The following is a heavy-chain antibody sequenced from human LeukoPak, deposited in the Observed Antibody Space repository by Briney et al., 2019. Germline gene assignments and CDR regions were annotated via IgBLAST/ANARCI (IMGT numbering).Heavy chain of an antibody. Sequence: GESLKISCKGSRYSFTTYWIGWVRQMPGKGLEWMGIIYPGDSDTRYSPSFQGQVTISVDKSISTAYLQWSSLKASDTAMYYCARRGKYSYGYFDYWARGPRVTVP. CDR2: IYPGDSDT. V-gene: IGHV5-51*01. J-gene: IGHJ4*02. CDR1: RYSFTTYW. D-gene: IGHD5-18*01. CDR3: ARRGKYSYGYFDY.